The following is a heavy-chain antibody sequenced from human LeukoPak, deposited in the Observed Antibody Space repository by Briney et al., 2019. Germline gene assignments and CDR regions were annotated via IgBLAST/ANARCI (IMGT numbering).Heavy chain of an antibody. V-gene: IGHV3-53*01. CDR2: IYSGGST. CDR3: ARVSGWSTVNWFDP. Sequence: PGGSLRLSCAASGLTVSRNYMSWVRQAPGKGLESVSVIYSGGSTYYADSVRGRFTISRDNSKNTLYLQMNSLRVEDTAVYYCARVSGWSTVNWFDPWGQGTLVTVSS. D-gene: IGHD6-19*01. J-gene: IGHJ5*02. CDR1: GLTVSRNY.